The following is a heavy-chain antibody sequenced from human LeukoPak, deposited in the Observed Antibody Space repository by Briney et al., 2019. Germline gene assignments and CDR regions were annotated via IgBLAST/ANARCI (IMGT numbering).Heavy chain of an antibody. J-gene: IGHJ4*02. D-gene: IGHD3-3*01. CDR2: IIPIFGTA. CDR3: ARDRGIFGVVIVSYYFDY. CDR1: GGTFSSYA. Sequence: SVKVSCKASGGTFSSYAISWVRQAPGQGLEWMGGIIPIFGTANYAQKFQSRVTITADESTSTAYMELSSLRSEDTAVYYCARDRGIFGVVIVSYYFDYWGQGTLVTVSS. V-gene: IGHV1-69*01.